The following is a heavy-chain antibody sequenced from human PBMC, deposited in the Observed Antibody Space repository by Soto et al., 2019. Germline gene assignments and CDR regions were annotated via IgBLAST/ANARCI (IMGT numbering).Heavy chain of an antibody. Sequence: QLQLQESGPGLVKPSETLSLTCTVSGDSISSSGYYWGWIRQPPGKGLEWIGSIYYSGSTYYNPPLQGRVTISVDTSKNQFSLKLSSVTAADTAVYYCARQGAGYYGYVTWFDPWGQGTLVTVSS. CDR2: IYYSGST. J-gene: IGHJ5*02. V-gene: IGHV4-39*01. CDR3: ARQGAGYYGYVTWFDP. D-gene: IGHD3-10*01. CDR1: GDSISSSGYY.